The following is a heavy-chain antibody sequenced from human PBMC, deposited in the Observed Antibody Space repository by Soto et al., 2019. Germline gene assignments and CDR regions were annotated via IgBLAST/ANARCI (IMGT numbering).Heavy chain of an antibody. CDR1: GXXXXXXX. V-gene: IGHV4-59*01. CDR3: ARRYGGNLDY. D-gene: IGHD1-26*01. Sequence: QVQLQESGPGLVKPSETLSLTCTVSGXXXXXXXXXWNRQRPGKGLEWIGYIYYSGSTNYNPSLXXXXXXXXXXXXXXXXXXXXXXXXXXXXXXXCARRYGGNLDYWGQGTLVTVSS. CDR2: IYYSGST. J-gene: IGHJ4*02.